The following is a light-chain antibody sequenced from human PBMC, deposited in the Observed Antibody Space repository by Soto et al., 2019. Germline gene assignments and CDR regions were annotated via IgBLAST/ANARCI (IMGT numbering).Light chain of an antibody. CDR3: SAFTGTTYV. V-gene: IGLV2-14*01. Sequence: QSVLAQPASVSGSPGQSITISCTGSSSDVGGNKYVSWYQQYPGKAPKLMICDVSNRPSGVSNRFSGSKSGNTASLTISGLQAGDEADYYCSAFTGTTYVFGTGTKVTVL. J-gene: IGLJ1*01. CDR2: DVS. CDR1: SSDVGGNKY.